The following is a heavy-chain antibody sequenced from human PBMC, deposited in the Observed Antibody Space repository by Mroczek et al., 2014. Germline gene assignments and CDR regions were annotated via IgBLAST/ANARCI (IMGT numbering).Heavy chain of an antibody. CDR1: GYTLTELS. V-gene: IGHV1-24*01. J-gene: IGHJ1*01. CDR2: FDPEDGET. CDR3: ATAMGCSSTSCYSVYFQH. Sequence: SGAEVKKPGASVKVSCKVSGYTLTELSMHWVRQAPGKGLEWMGGFDPEDGETIYAQKFQGRVTMTEDTSTDTAYMELSSLRSEDTAVYYCATAMGCSSTSCYSVYFQHWGQGTLVTVSS. D-gene: IGHD2-2*01.